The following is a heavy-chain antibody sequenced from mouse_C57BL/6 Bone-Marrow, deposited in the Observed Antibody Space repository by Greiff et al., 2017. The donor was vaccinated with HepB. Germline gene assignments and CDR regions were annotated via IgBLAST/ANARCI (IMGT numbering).Heavy chain of an antibody. Sequence: EVKLVESGGGLVKPGGSLKLSCAASGFTFSSYAMSWVRQTPEKRLEWVATISDGGSYTYYPDNVKGRFTISRDNAKNNLYLQMSYLKSEDTAMYYCARDRYYYGSRYYFDYWGQGTTLTVSS. V-gene: IGHV5-4*01. CDR1: GFTFSSYA. CDR3: ARDRYYYGSRYYFDY. J-gene: IGHJ2*01. D-gene: IGHD1-1*01. CDR2: ISDGGSYT.